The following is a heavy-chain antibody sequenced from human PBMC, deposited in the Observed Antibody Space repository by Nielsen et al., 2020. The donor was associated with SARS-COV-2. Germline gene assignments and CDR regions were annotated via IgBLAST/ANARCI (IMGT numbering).Heavy chain of an antibody. D-gene: IGHD3-3*01. Sequence: GESLKISCAASGFTVSRNYMSWVRQAPGKGLEWVSVIYSGGDTFYADSVKGRFTISRDNAKNTLYLQMNSLRAEDTAVYYCARAARVVQYGMDVWGQGTTVTVSS. V-gene: IGHV3-53*01. CDR3: ARAARVVQYGMDV. CDR2: IYSGGDT. J-gene: IGHJ6*02. CDR1: GFTVSRNY.